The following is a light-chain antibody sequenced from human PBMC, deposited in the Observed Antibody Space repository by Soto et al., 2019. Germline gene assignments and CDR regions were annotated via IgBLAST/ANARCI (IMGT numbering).Light chain of an antibody. V-gene: IGLV2-14*01. CDR2: DVS. Sequence: QSTLTQPACVSGSPGQSSTISCTGTSSDVGGYNYVSWYQQHPGKAPKLMIYDVSNRPSGVSNRFSGSKSGNTASLTISGLQAEDEADYYCSSYTSSSTLDVFGTGTKLTVL. J-gene: IGLJ1*01. CDR3: SSYTSSSTLDV. CDR1: SSDVGGYNY.